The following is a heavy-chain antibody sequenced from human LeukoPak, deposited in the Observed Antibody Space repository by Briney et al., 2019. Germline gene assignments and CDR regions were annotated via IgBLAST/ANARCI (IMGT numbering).Heavy chain of an antibody. D-gene: IGHD5-12*01. Sequence: PSETLSLTCTVSGGSISSYYWSWIRQPAGKGLEWIGRIYTSGSTNYNPSLKSRVTMSVDTSKNQFSLKLSSVTAADTAVYYCAREWSGYDLYYFDYWGQGTLVTVSS. CDR2: IYTSGST. V-gene: IGHV4-4*07. J-gene: IGHJ4*02. CDR1: GGSISSYY. CDR3: AREWSGYDLYYFDY.